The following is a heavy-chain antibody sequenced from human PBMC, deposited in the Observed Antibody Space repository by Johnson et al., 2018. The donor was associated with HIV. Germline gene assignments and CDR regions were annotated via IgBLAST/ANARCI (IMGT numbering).Heavy chain of an antibody. Sequence: QVKLVESGGGVVQPGRSLRLSCAASGFTFSSYAMHWVRQAPGKGREWLAVLWYDGSNQYSADSVKGRFPISRDNSKNTLYLQMNSLRADDTAVYYCAKAKWGAAFDLWGQGTLVIVSS. CDR1: GFTFSSYA. J-gene: IGHJ3*01. CDR2: LWYDGSNQ. D-gene: IGHD1-26*01. V-gene: IGHV3-30*04. CDR3: AKAKWGAAFDL.